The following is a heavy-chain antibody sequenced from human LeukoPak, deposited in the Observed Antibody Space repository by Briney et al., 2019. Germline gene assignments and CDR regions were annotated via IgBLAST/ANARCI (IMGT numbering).Heavy chain of an antibody. CDR1: GGSFSGYY. CDR3: ARGGIVGATAYYFDY. V-gene: IGHV4-34*01. D-gene: IGHD1-26*01. Sequence: SETLSLTCAVYGGSFSGYYWSWIRQPPGKGLEWIGEINHSGSTNYNPSLKSRVTISVDTSKNQFSLELSSVTAADTAVYYCARGGIVGATAYYFDYWGQGTLVTVSS. J-gene: IGHJ4*02. CDR2: INHSGST.